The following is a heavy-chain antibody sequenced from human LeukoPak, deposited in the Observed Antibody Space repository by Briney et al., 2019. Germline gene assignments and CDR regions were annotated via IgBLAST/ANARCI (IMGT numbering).Heavy chain of an antibody. Sequence: GRSLRLSCAASGFTFSSYEMNWVRQAPGKWLEWVSYISSSGSTIYYADSVKGRFTISRDNAKNSLYLQMNSLRAEDTAVYYCARTPYYDFWSGYYPDYYFDYWGQGTLVTVSS. CDR3: ARTPYYDFWSGYYPDYYFDY. D-gene: IGHD3-3*01. J-gene: IGHJ4*02. CDR1: GFTFSSYE. V-gene: IGHV3-48*03. CDR2: ISSSGSTI.